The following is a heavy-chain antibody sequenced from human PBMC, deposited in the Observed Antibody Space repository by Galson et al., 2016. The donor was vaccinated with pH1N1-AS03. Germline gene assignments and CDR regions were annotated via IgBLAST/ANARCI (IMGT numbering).Heavy chain of an antibody. J-gene: IGHJ4*02. CDR2: ISFDGTNK. Sequence: LRLSCAASGFTISNFGMLWVRQAPGQGLEWVAIISFDGTNKYYADSVKGRFGISRDNSKNTLFLLMSALRAEDTAVYYCADDFNYDFWSGYSFYWGQGALVTVSS. CDR1: GFTISNFG. V-gene: IGHV3-30*18. CDR3: ADDFNYDFWSGYSFY. D-gene: IGHD3/OR15-3a*01.